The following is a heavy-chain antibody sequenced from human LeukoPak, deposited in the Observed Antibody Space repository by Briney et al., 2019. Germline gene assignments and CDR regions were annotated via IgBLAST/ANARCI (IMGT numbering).Heavy chain of an antibody. CDR1: GLSISIHY. Sequence: SETLSLTCTVSGLSISIHYGIWVRQPPGEGLEWGWYIYYLGGTNYNPSLKGRVTISVDTSKKQLSLKLSSVTAADTAVYYCGRVSWRITGAFDMWGQGTMVTVSS. J-gene: IGHJ3*02. V-gene: IGHV4-59*11. CDR2: IYYLGGT. D-gene: IGHD3-10*01. CDR3: GRVSWRITGAFDM.